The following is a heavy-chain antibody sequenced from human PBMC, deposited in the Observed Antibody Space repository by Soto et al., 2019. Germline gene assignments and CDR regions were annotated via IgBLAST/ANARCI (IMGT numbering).Heavy chain of an antibody. Sequence: PGQALKISFKVSGIIFDDNAISWVRQMPGKGLEWMGRISRDGSSSSYSPSFQGHVSIYADRTTNTAYLQWSNLTTSDTAMYYCARLGPGDWGQGTLVTVSS. D-gene: IGHD7-27*01. CDR3: ARLGPGD. CDR2: ISRDGSSS. J-gene: IGHJ4*02. V-gene: IGHV5-10-1*01. CDR1: GIIFDDNA.